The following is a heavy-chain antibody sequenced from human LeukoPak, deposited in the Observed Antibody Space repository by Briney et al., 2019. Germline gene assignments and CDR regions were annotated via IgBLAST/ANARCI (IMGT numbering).Heavy chain of an antibody. V-gene: IGHV3-33*01. CDR1: GFSFSTNG. CDR2: AQGDGRLQ. Sequence: PGTSLRLSCAASGFSFSTNGMHWVRQAPGKGLEWVAAAQGDGRLQYYADSVKGRFTISKDISKSTLYVQMNSLRAEDTAVYYCATGGGFYYGHWGQGTLVTVSS. J-gene: IGHJ4*02. D-gene: IGHD3-22*01. CDR3: ATGGGFYYGH.